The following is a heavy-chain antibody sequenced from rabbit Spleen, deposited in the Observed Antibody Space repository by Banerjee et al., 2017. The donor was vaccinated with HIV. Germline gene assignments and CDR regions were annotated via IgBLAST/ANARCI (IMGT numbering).Heavy chain of an antibody. J-gene: IGHJ4*01. V-gene: IGHV1S45*01. CDR2: IYTGSTGSI. Sequence: QEQLEESGGDLVKPEGSLTLTCTASGFSFSSSYWICWVRQAPGKGLEWIACIYTGSTGSIHYASWAKGRFTISKTSSTTVTLQMTSLTATDTATYFCARDLVAVIGWNFNLWGQGTLVTVS. D-gene: IGHD1-1*01. CDR3: ARDLVAVIGWNFNL. CDR1: GFSFSSSYW.